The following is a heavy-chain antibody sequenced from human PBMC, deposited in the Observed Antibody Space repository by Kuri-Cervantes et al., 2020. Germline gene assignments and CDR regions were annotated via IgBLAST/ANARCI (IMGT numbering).Heavy chain of an antibody. CDR3: AKIARGTSDILTT. Sequence: GGSLRLSCAASGFTFSSYWMSWVRQAPGKWLEWVANIKQDGSEKYYVDSVKGRFTISRDNAKNSLYLQMNSLRAEDTAVYYCAKIARGTSDILTTWGQGTLVTVSS. V-gene: IGHV3-7*03. J-gene: IGHJ5*02. D-gene: IGHD3-9*01. CDR1: GFTFSSYW. CDR2: IKQDGSEK.